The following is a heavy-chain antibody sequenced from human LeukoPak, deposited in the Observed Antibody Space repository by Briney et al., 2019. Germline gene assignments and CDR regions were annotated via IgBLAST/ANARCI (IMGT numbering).Heavy chain of an antibody. V-gene: IGHV3-74*01. CDR2: INSDGSST. CDR1: GFTFSSYW. CDR3: ARQEQSFRISSCFDY. J-gene: IGHJ4*02. Sequence: GGSLRLSCAASGFTFSSYWMHWVRQAPGKGLVWVSRINSDGSSTSYADSVKGRFTISRDNAKNTLYLQMNSLRAEDTAVYYCARQEQSFRISSCFDYWSQGTLVTVSS. D-gene: IGHD6-13*01.